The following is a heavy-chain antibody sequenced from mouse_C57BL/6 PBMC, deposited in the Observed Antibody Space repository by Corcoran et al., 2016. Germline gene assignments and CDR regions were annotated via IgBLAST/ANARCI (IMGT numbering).Heavy chain of an antibody. J-gene: IGHJ1*03. Sequence: QVQLKQSGAELVRSWASVKLSCKASGYTFTDYYINCVKQRPGQGLEWIARIYPGSGNTYYNEKFKGKATLTAEKSSSTAYMQLSSLTSEDSAVYFSARNGSSYWYFDVWGTGTTVTVSS. D-gene: IGHD1-1*01. V-gene: IGHV1-76*01. CDR3: ARNGSSYWYFDV. CDR1: GYTFTDYY. CDR2: IYPGSGNT.